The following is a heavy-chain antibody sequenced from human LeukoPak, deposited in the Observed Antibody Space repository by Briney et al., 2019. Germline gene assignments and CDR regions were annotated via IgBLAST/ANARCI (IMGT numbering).Heavy chain of an antibody. V-gene: IGHV1-2*02. CDR2: INPNSGGT. D-gene: IGHD3-9*01. Sequence: GASVKVSCKASGYTFTGYYMHWVRQAPGQGLEWMGWINPNSGGTNYAQKFQGRVTMTRDTSISTAYMELSRLRSDDTAVYYCARPPYYDILTGYNYWGQGTLVTVSS. J-gene: IGHJ4*02. CDR3: ARPPYYDILTGYNY. CDR1: GYTFTGYY.